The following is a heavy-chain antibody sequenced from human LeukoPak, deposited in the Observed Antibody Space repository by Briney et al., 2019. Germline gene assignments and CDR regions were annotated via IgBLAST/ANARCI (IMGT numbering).Heavy chain of an antibody. J-gene: IGHJ4*02. D-gene: IGHD6-6*01. Sequence: PSETLSLTCTVSGYSITAYYWSWVRQSPGKGLEWFGYIYHSGSTNYNPSLKSRVTISVDTSKNQFSLKLSSVTAADTAVYYCARTYSSPWTPYYFDYWGQGILVTVSS. CDR3: ARTYSSPWTPYYFDY. V-gene: IGHV4-59*01. CDR2: IYHSGST. CDR1: GYSITAYY.